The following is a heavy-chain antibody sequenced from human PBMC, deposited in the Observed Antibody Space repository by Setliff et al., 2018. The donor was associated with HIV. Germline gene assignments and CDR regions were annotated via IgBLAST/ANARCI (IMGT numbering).Heavy chain of an antibody. CDR2: ISHSGTT. D-gene: IGHD5-12*01. CDR3: AKHCSLEVATMGASEI. Sequence: SETLSLTCAVPGASITTSSYFWGWIRQPPGKGLEWIGSISHSGTTYYSPSLNSRVTISADTSKNQFSQKFNSAIASDTALYFCAKHCSLEVATMGASEIWGQGTMVTVSS. V-gene: IGHV4-39*01. J-gene: IGHJ3*02. CDR1: GASITTSSYF.